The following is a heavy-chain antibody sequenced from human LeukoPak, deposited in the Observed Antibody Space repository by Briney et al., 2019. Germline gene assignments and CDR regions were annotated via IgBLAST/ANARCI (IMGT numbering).Heavy chain of an antibody. D-gene: IGHD4-23*01. Sequence: ASVKVSCKASGYTFTDYYIHWVRQAPGQGLEWMGRINPNSGGTNYAQKFQGRVTMTRDTSISTAYMELSRLRSDDTAVYYCATHDYGGNLNRFDPWVQGTLVTVSS. CDR3: ATHDYGGNLNRFDP. CDR2: INPNSGGT. CDR1: GYTFTDYY. V-gene: IGHV1-2*06. J-gene: IGHJ5*02.